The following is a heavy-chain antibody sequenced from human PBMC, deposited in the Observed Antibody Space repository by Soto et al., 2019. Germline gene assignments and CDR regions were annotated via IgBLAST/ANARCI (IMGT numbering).Heavy chain of an antibody. Sequence: PGGSLRLSCAASGFTFSSYSMNWVRQAPGKGLEWVSYISSSSSTIYYADSVKGRFTISRDNAKNSLYLQMNSLRAEDTAVYYCARDGYNPPHAFDIWGQGTMVTVSS. CDR1: GFTFSSYS. CDR3: ARDGYNPPHAFDI. V-gene: IGHV3-48*01. CDR2: ISSSSSTI. D-gene: IGHD5-12*01. J-gene: IGHJ3*02.